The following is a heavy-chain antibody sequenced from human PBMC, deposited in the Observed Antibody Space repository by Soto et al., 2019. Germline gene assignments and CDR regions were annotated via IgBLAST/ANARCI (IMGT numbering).Heavy chain of an antibody. CDR2: IYPGDSDT. V-gene: IGHV5-51*01. CDR1: GYSFTSYW. J-gene: IGHJ3*02. Sequence: PGESLKISCKGSGYSFTSYWIGWVRQMPGKGLEWMGIIYPGDSDTRYSPSFQGQVTISADKSISTAYLQWSSLKASDTAMYYCARGPLMVRGVIINPIHAFDIWGQGTMVTVS. CDR3: ARGPLMVRGVIINPIHAFDI. D-gene: IGHD3-10*01.